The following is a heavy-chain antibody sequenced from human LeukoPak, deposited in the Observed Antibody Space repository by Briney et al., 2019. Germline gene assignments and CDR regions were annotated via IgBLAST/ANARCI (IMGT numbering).Heavy chain of an antibody. V-gene: IGHV1-69*04. Sequence: SVKVSCKASGGTFSSYTISWVRQAPGQGLEWMGRIIPILGIANYAQKFQGRVTITADKSTSTAYKELSSLRSEDTAVYYCARDTKDIVVVPAATWGIGWFDPWGQGTLVTVSS. CDR1: GGTFSSYT. D-gene: IGHD2-2*01. J-gene: IGHJ5*02. CDR2: IIPILGIA. CDR3: ARDTKDIVVVPAATWGIGWFDP.